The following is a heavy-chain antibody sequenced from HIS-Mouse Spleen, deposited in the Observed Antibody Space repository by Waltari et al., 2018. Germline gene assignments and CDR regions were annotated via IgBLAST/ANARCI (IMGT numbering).Heavy chain of an antibody. V-gene: IGHV1-2*02. CDR3: ASISGIKAFDI. CDR1: GYTFTGYY. J-gene: IGHJ3*02. Sequence: QVQLVQSGAEVKKPGASVKVSCKASGYTFTGYYMHWVRQAPGQGLEWMGGINPNRGGTNDAQKFQGRVTMTRDTSISTAYMELSRLRSDDTAVYYCASISGIKAFDIWGQGTMVTVSS. CDR2: INPNRGGT. D-gene: IGHD3-9*01.